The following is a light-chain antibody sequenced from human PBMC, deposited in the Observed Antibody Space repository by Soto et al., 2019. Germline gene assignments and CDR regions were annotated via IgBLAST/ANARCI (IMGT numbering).Light chain of an antibody. CDR2: AAS. J-gene: IGKJ4*01. CDR1: QGISFY. V-gene: IGKV1-9*01. Sequence: DIQLTQSPSFLSASVGDRVTITCRTSQGISFYLAWYQQKPGKAPKLLIYAASTLQSGVPSRFSGSVSGTEFTLTISSLQPEDFATYYCQQLNSYPLTFGGGTKVDIK. CDR3: QQLNSYPLT.